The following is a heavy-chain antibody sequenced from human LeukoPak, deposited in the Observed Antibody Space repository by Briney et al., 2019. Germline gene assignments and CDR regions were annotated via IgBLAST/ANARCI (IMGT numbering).Heavy chain of an antibody. CDR1: GGSISSYY. CDR2: IYYSGST. D-gene: IGHD5-18*01. Sequence: PSETLSLTCTVSGGSISSYYWSWIRQPPGKGLEWIGYIYYSGSTNYNPSLKSRVTISVDTSKNQFSLKLSSVTAADTAVYYCARAGRGYNYGLWLGYFDYWGQGTLVTVSS. J-gene: IGHJ4*02. V-gene: IGHV4-59*01. CDR3: ARAGRGYNYGLWLGYFDY.